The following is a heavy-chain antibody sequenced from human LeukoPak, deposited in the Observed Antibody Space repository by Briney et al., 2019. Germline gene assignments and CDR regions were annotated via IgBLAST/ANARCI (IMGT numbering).Heavy chain of an antibody. J-gene: IGHJ4*02. V-gene: IGHV4-4*07. D-gene: IGHD6-13*01. CDR3: ARHEPYSSSWADFDY. CDR1: GGSISSYY. Sequence: SETLSLTCTVSGGSISSYYWSWIRQPAGKGLEWIGRIYTSGSTNYNPSLKSRVTISVDTSKNQFSLKLSSVTAADTAVYYCARHEPYSSSWADFDYWGQGTLVTVSS. CDR2: IYTSGST.